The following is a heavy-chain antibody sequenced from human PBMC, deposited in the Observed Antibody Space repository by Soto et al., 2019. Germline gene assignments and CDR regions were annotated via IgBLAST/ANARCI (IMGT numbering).Heavy chain of an antibody. CDR3: ARHLAEASTLYYCYGKDV. D-gene: IGHD1-1*01. CDR2: IYLGDSDT. V-gene: IGHV5-51*01. J-gene: IGHJ6*02. CDR1: GYSFTSYC. Sequence: PGAYLKISCKGSGYSFTSYCIGWVRQMPGKGLEWMGIIYLGDSDTRYSPSFQGQVTSSSDKSICTASLQWCSLKASDTAMYYCARHLAEASTLYYCYGKDVWGDGTT.